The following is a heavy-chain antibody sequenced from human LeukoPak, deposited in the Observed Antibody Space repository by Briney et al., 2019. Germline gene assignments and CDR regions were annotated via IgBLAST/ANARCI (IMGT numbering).Heavy chain of an antibody. J-gene: IGHJ4*02. CDR2: IYPGDSDI. V-gene: IGHV5-51*01. D-gene: IGHD3-10*01. CDR3: ARRGTGFGDT. Sequence: PGESPNISCKAFGYTFTNYWIGWVRQMPGKGLDWMGIIYPGDSDIRYSPSFQGQVTISADKSISTAYLQWNSLRASDTAMYYCARRGTGFGDTWGQGTLVTVSS. CDR1: GYTFTNYW.